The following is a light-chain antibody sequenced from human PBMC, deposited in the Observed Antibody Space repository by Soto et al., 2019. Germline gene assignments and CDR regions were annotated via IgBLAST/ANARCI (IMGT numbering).Light chain of an antibody. Sequence: QSVLTQPPSVSGAPGLKVTISCSGSISNIGVNYVSWYQQVPGTAPKLLIYEHNKRPSGIPDRFSGSTSGTSATLGITGLQTGDEGDYYCATWDSNLRAVVFGGGTKLTVL. CDR3: ATWDSNLRAVV. J-gene: IGLJ2*01. CDR1: ISNIGVNY. V-gene: IGLV1-51*01. CDR2: EHN.